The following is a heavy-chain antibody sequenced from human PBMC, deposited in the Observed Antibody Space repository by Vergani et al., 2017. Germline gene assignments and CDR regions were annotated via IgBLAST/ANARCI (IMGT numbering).Heavy chain of an antibody. Sequence: EVQLVESGGGLVKPGGSLRLSCAASGFTFSSYAMSWVRQAPGKGLEWVSYISSSSSTIYYADSVKGRFTISRDNAKNSLYLQMNSLRAEDTAVYYCARESDRKTYYDFWSGYYTYGMDVWGQGTTVTVSS. CDR3: ARESDRKTYYDFWSGYYTYGMDV. V-gene: IGHV3-48*01. CDR1: GFTFSSYA. J-gene: IGHJ6*02. D-gene: IGHD3-3*01. CDR2: ISSSSSTI.